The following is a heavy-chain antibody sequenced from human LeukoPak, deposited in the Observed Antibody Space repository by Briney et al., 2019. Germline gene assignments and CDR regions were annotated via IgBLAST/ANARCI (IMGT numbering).Heavy chain of an antibody. CDR3: ARGDTAYYYGSGSYYGMDV. CDR1: GGSFSGYY. Sequence: SETLSLTCAVYGGSFSGYYWSWIRQPPGKGLEWIGEINHSGSTNYNPSLKSRVTISVDTSKNQFSLKLSSVTAAVTAVYYCARGDTAYYYGSGSYYGMDVWGQGTTVIVSS. J-gene: IGHJ6*02. V-gene: IGHV4-34*01. D-gene: IGHD3-10*01. CDR2: INHSGST.